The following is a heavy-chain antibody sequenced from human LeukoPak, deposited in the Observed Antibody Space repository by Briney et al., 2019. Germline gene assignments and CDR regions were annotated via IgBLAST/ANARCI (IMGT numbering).Heavy chain of an antibody. CDR3: AREVQYDILTGYYGFDP. Sequence: SETLSLTCTVSGGSISSGYYYWSWIRQPAGKGLEWIGRIYTSGSTNYNPSLKSRVTISVGTSKNQFSLKLSSVTAAGTAVYYCAREVQYDILTGYYGFDPWGQGTLVTVSS. J-gene: IGHJ5*02. CDR2: IYTSGST. CDR1: GGSISSGYYY. D-gene: IGHD3-9*01. V-gene: IGHV4-61*02.